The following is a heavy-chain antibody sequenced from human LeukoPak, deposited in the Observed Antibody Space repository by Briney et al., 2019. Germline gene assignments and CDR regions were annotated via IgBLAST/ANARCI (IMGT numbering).Heavy chain of an antibody. D-gene: IGHD6-19*01. CDR3: ARAGVAGPFDAFDI. V-gene: IGHV4-59*01. CDR1: SDSISSYY. J-gene: IGHJ3*02. Sequence: SSETLSLTCTVSSDSISSYYWSWIRQPPGKGLEWIGYIYYSGSTDYNPSLKSRVTISVDTSKNQFSPRLSSVTAADTAVYYCARAGVAGPFDAFDIWGQGTMVTVSS. CDR2: IYYSGST.